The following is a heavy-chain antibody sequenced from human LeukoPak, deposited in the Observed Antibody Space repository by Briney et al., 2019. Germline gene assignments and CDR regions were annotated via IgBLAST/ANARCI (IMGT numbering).Heavy chain of an antibody. CDR1: GGSISSGSYY. J-gene: IGHJ6*03. Sequence: PSQTLSLTCTVSGGSISSGSYYWSWIRQPAGKGLEWIGRIYTGGSTNYNPSLKSRVTISVDTSKNQFSLKLSSVTAADTAVYYCARGDYYDSSGYYYSYYYMDVWGKGTTVTVSS. V-gene: IGHV4-61*02. CDR2: IYTGGST. D-gene: IGHD3-22*01. CDR3: ARGDYYDSSGYYYSYYYMDV.